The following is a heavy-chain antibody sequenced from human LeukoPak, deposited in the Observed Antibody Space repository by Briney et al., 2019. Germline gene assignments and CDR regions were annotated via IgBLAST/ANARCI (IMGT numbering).Heavy chain of an antibody. CDR1: GFTFSSHG. D-gene: IGHD1-26*01. CDR2: IWYDGSKK. CDR3: ARSFIVGATSGYYFKY. J-gene: IGHJ4*02. Sequence: PGGSLRLSCAASGFTFSSHGMHWVRQAPGKGLEWVAVIWYDGSKKYHADSVKGRFTISRDNSKNTLYLQMNSLRAEDTAVYYCARSFIVGATSGYYFKYWGQGTLVTVSS. V-gene: IGHV3-33*01.